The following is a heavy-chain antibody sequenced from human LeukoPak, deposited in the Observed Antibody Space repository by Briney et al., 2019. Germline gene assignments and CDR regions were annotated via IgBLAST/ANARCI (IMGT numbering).Heavy chain of an antibody. CDR2: LYSGVST. CDR1: GGPIYSYY. V-gene: IGHV4-4*07. CDR3: ARMKFYDSTGYSPGHYMDV. Sequence: SETLSLTCTVSGGPIYSYYWIWIRQTAGKGLEWIGRLYSGVSTDYNPSLKSRVTMSVDTSRNQFALELNTVTAADTAVYYCARMKFYDSTGYSPGHYMDVWGKGTTVTVSS. J-gene: IGHJ6*03. D-gene: IGHD3-22*01.